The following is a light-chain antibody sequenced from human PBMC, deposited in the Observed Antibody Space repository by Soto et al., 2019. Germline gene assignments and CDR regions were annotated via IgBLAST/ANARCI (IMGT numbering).Light chain of an antibody. CDR2: DVS. J-gene: IGLJ1*01. CDR1: SSDVGGYNY. V-gene: IGLV2-14*01. CDR3: SSYTRSSTLYV. Sequence: QSVLTQPASVSGSPGQSITISCTGTSSDVGGYNYVSWYQQHPGKAPKLMIYDVSNRPSGVSNRFSGSKSGNTASLTISGLQAEDEADYYCSSYTRSSTLYVFGTGTKVTDL.